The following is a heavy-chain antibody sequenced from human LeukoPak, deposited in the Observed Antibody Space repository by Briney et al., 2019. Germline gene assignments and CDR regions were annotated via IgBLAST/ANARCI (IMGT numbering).Heavy chain of an antibody. V-gene: IGHV4-61*01. J-gene: IGHJ4*02. Sequence: KASETLSLTCSVSGDSVSRDTFYWSWIRQPPGKGLEWIAYIYYTGSTKYYPSLKSRVTISIDTSKNQFSLKLSSVTAADTAVYYCARAAYYSDSSGYLIFDYWGQGTLVTVSS. CDR2: IYYTGST. CDR1: GDSVSRDTFY. D-gene: IGHD3-22*01. CDR3: ARAAYYSDSSGYLIFDY.